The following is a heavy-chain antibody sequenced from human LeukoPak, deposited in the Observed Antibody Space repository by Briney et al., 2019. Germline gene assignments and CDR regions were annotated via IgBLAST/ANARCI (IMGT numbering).Heavy chain of an antibody. CDR2: INHSGST. D-gene: IGHD1-26*01. CDR1: GGSFSGYY. CDR3: ARGRGRGVDY. Sequence: SETLSLTCAVYGGSFSGYYWSWIRQPPGKGLEWIGEINHSGSTNYNPSLKSRVTISVDTSKNQFSLKLSSVTAADTAVYCCARGRGRGVDYWGQGTLVTVSS. V-gene: IGHV4-34*01. J-gene: IGHJ4*02.